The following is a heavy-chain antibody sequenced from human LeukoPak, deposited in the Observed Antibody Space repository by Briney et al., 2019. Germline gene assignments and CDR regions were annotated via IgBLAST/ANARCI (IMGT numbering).Heavy chain of an antibody. J-gene: IGHJ6*03. CDR1: GGTFSSYA. V-gene: IGHV1-69*13. CDR3: ARGGGYSYGYLNYYYYYMDV. D-gene: IGHD5-18*01. Sequence: SVKVSCTASGGTFSSYAISWVRQAPGQGLEWMGGIIPIFGTANYAQKFQGRVTITADESTSTAYMELSSLRSEDTAVYYCARGGGYSYGYLNYYYYYMDVWGKGTTVTVSS. CDR2: IIPIFGTA.